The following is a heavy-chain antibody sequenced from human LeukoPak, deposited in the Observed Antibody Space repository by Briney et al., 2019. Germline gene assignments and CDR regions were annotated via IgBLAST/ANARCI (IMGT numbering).Heavy chain of an antibody. CDR3: ARDVPKLRKVDY. J-gene: IGHJ4*02. V-gene: IGHV1-69*13. Sequence: ASVKVSCKASGGTFSSYAISWVRQAPGQGLEWMGGIIPIFGTANYAQKFQGRVTITADESTSTAYMELSSLRSEDTAVYYCARDVPKLRKVDYWGQGTLVTVSS. CDR2: IIPIFGTA. CDR1: GGTFSSYA. D-gene: IGHD1-14*01.